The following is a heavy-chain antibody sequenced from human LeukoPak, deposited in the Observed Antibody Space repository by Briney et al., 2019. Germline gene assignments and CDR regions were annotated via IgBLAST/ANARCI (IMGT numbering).Heavy chain of an antibody. Sequence: PGGSLRLSCAASGFTFSTYWMGWVRQAPGMGLEWVSAIYTDGSTYYTDSVKGRFTISRDNFKNTLFLQMNTLRAEDTAVYYCARESGYAVGDYWGQGTLVTVSS. CDR3: ARESGYAVGDY. CDR1: GFTFSTYW. V-gene: IGHV3-53*01. CDR2: IYTDGST. D-gene: IGHD5-12*01. J-gene: IGHJ4*02.